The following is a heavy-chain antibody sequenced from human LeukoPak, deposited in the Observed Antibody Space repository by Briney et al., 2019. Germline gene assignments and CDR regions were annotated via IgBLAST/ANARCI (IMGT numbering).Heavy chain of an antibody. CDR1: GFDFNIYE. V-gene: IGHV3-48*03. Sequence: GGSLRLSCAASGFDFNIYEMIWVRQAPGKEPEWISYISSSGSLVYYADSVKGRFTVSRDNAQKSLFLQMNGLRVEDTAMYYCARDSLHNYGGTGYGYYFDYWGQRTPVTVSS. D-gene: IGHD4/OR15-4a*01. J-gene: IGHJ4*02. CDR3: ARDSLHNYGGTGYGYYFDY. CDR2: ISSSGSLV.